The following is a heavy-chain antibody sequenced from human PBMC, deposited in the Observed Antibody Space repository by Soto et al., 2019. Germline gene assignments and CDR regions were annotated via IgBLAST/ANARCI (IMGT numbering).Heavy chain of an antibody. CDR3: ARAQDYYDKSGYHFEY. CDR1: GVSISRGGYS. Sequence: SETLSLTCGVPGVSISRGGYSWNWIRQPPGKGLEWIGYVYHTGIANYNPSLRGRVTISVDTSKNQFSLKLTSVTAADTAMYYCARAQDYYDKSGYHFEYWGQGALVTVSS. D-gene: IGHD3-22*01. V-gene: IGHV4-30-2*01. CDR2: VYHTGIA. J-gene: IGHJ4*02.